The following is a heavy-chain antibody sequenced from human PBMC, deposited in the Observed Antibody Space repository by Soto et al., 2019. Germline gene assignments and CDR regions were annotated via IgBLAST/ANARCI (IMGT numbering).Heavy chain of an antibody. CDR1: GYTFTSYY. Sequence: VKVSCKASGYTFTSYYMHWVRQAPGQGLEWMGIINPSGGSTSYAQKFQGRVTMTRDTSTSTVYMELSSLRSEDTAVYYCARESIIVVVPAALYYYYGMDVWGQGTTVTVSS. D-gene: IGHD2-2*01. V-gene: IGHV1-46*01. CDR2: INPSGGST. CDR3: ARESIIVVVPAALYYYYGMDV. J-gene: IGHJ6*02.